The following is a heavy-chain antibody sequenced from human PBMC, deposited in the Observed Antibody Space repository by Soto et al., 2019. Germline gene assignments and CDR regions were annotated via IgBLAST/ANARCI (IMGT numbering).Heavy chain of an antibody. J-gene: IGHJ4*02. V-gene: IGHV3-21*01. Sequence: GGSLRLSCAASGFTFSSYRMNWVRQAPGKGLEWVLSISSSSSYIYYADSVKGRFTISRDNAKNSLYLQMNSLRAEDTAVYYCARDTVTTKYYFDYWGQGTLVTVSS. D-gene: IGHD4-17*01. CDR3: ARDTVTTKYYFDY. CDR1: GFTFSSYR. CDR2: ISSSSSYI.